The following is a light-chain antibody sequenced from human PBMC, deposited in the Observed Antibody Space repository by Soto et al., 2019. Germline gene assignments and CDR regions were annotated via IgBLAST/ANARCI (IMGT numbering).Light chain of an antibody. CDR2: DAS. J-gene: IGKJ5*01. Sequence: IRMTQSPSTLSAYEGDRVTITCRASQSISSWLAWYQQKPGKAPKLLIYDASSLESGVPSRFSGSGSGTEFTLTISSLQPDDFATYYCQQYNSYRFGQGTRLAI. CDR3: QQYNSYR. V-gene: IGKV1-5*01. CDR1: QSISSW.